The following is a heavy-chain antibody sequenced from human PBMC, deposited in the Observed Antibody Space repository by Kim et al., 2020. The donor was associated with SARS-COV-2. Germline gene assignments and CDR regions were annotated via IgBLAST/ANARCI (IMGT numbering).Heavy chain of an antibody. Sequence: SVKVSCKASGGTFSSYAISWVRQAPGQGLEWMGGIIPIFGTANYAQKFQGRVTITADESTSTAYMELSSLRSEDTAVYYCARAPLPDYDSSGYYPSYFDYWGQGTLVTVSS. CDR3: ARAPLPDYDSSGYYPSYFDY. CDR2: IIPIFGTA. D-gene: IGHD3-22*01. J-gene: IGHJ4*02. CDR1: GGTFSSYA. V-gene: IGHV1-69*13.